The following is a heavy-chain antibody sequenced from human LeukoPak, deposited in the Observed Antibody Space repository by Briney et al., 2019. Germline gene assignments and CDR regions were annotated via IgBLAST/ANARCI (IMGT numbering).Heavy chain of an antibody. CDR2: IYSSGST. CDR1: GGSISSSSYY. V-gene: IGHV4-61*02. D-gene: IGHD3-10*01. CDR3: ARGGLNMVRGVIPKEAWGWFDP. Sequence: PSETLSLTCTVSGGSISSSSYYWNWIRQPAGKGLEWVGRIYSSGSTNYNPSLKSRVTISVDTSKNQFSLKLSSVTAADTAVYYCARGGLNMVRGVIPKEAWGWFDPWGQGTLVTVSS. J-gene: IGHJ5*02.